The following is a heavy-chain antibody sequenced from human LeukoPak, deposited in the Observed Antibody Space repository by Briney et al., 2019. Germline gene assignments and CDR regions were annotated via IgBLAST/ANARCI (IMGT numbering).Heavy chain of an antibody. D-gene: IGHD4-17*01. Sequence: GGSLRLSCAASGFTFSRYWMSWVRQAPGKGLEWVSYISSSGSTIYYADSVKGRFTISRDNAKNSLYLQMNSLRAEDTAVYYCARRLRRNYFDYWGQGTLVTVSS. V-gene: IGHV3-48*03. CDR2: ISSSGSTI. CDR1: GFTFSRYW. J-gene: IGHJ4*02. CDR3: ARRLRRNYFDY.